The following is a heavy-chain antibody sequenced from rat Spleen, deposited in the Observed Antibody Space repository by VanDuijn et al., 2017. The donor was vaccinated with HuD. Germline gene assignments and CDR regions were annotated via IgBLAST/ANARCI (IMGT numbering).Heavy chain of an antibody. J-gene: IGHJ3*01. V-gene: IGHV5-46*01. Sequence: EVQLVESGGGLVQPGRSMKLSCAASGFTFSNFPMAWVRQAPTKGLEWVATISSSGGSAYYRDSVKGRFTISRDNEKSTLSLQMDSLRSEDTATYYCTTDWGYGSYPFAYWGQGTLVTVSS. CDR1: GFTFSNFP. CDR2: ISSSGGSA. D-gene: IGHD1-11*01. CDR3: TTDWGYGSYPFAY.